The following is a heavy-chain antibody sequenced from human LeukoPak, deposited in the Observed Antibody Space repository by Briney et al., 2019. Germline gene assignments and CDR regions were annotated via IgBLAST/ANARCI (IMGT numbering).Heavy chain of an antibody. D-gene: IGHD3-22*01. CDR1: GFTFSSYA. CDR2: ISGSGGST. Sequence: GGSLRLSCAASGFTFSSYAMSWVRQAPGKGLEWVSAISGSGGSTYYADSVKGRFTISRDNSKNTLYLQMYSLRAEDTAVYYCAKAPPRYYYDSSGLNWFDPWGQGTLVTVSS. V-gene: IGHV3-23*01. CDR3: AKAPPRYYYDSSGLNWFDP. J-gene: IGHJ5*02.